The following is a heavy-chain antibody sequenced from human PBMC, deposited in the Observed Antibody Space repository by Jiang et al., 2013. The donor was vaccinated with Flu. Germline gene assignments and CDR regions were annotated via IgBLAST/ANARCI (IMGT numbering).Heavy chain of an antibody. V-gene: IGHV2-70*04. J-gene: IGHJ6*03. CDR1: GFSLSTSGMR. Sequence: KPTQTLTLTCTVSGFSLSTSGMRVSWIRQPPGKALEWLARIDWDDDKFYSTSLKTRLTISKDTSKNQVVLTMTNMDPVDTATYYCVRMSPYYGSGTYYYMDVWGEGTTVTVSS. CDR3: VRMSPYYGSGTYYYMDV. CDR2: IDWDDDK. D-gene: IGHD3-10*01.